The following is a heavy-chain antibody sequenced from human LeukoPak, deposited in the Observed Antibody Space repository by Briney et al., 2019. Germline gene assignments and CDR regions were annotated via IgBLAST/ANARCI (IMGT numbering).Heavy chain of an antibody. CDR2: IIPIFGTA. Sequence: SVTVSFKASGGTLNNYAISWVRQAPGQGREWMGGIIPIFGTANYAQKFQGRVTNNAEEDTKKDYMEVRRQRSEDTAVYYCARDESPLGRWLVHGVYWGQGTLVTVSS. V-gene: IGHV1-69*13. CDR3: ARDESPLGRWLVHGVY. D-gene: IGHD6-19*01. CDR1: GGTLNNYA. J-gene: IGHJ4*02.